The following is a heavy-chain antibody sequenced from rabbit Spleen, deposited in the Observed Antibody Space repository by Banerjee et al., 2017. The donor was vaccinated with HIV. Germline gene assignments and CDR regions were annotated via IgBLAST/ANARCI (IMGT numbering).Heavy chain of an antibody. D-gene: IGHD8-1*01. CDR2: IYTSSGSA. V-gene: IGHV1S45*01. J-gene: IGHJ6*01. CDR3: ARDSGSSFSSYGMDL. CDR1: GIDFSSYYY. Sequence: QEQLVESGGDLVQPEGSLTLTCTASGIDFSSYYYMCWVRQAPGKGLELIACIYTSSGSAYYASWAKGRFTFSKSSSTSVTLQMTSLTAADTATYFCARDSGSSFSSYGMDLWGQGTLVTVS.